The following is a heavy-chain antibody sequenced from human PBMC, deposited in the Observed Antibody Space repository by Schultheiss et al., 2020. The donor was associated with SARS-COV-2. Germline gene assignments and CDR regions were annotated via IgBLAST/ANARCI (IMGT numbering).Heavy chain of an antibody. J-gene: IGHJ2*01. V-gene: IGHV5-51*01. CDR2: IYPGDSDT. D-gene: IGHD3-10*01. Sequence: GGSLRLSCKGSGYSFTVYWIAWVRQMPGKGLEWMGIIYPGDSDTRYSPSFQGQVTISVDKSISTAYVQWSSLKASDTAMYYCARRGGGACFDLWGRGTLVTVSS. CDR3: ARRGGGACFDL. CDR1: GYSFTVYW.